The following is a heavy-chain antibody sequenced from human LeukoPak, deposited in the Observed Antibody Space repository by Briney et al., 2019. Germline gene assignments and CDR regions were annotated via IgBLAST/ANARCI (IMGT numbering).Heavy chain of an antibody. CDR2: IYTSGST. CDR1: GGSISSYY. J-gene: IGHJ5*02. V-gene: IGHV4-4*08. D-gene: IGHD2-15*01. Sequence: SETLSLTCTVSGGSISSYYWSWIRQPPGKGLEWIGYIYTSGSTNYNPSLKRRVHITISTSKDQFSLKLSSVAAADTAVYYCARALGYCSGGSCYRWFDPWRQGTLVTVSS. CDR3: ARALGYCSGGSCYRWFDP.